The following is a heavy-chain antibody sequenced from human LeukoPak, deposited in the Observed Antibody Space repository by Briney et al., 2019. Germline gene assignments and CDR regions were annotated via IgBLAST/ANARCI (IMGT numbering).Heavy chain of an antibody. D-gene: IGHD5-18*01. J-gene: IGHJ4*02. CDR2: IYYSGST. Sequence: SETLSLTCTVSGGSISSSSYYWGWIRQPPGKGLEWIGSIYYSGSTYYNPSLKSRVTISVDTSKNQFSLKLSSVTAADTAVYYCARTNTAMVSDYWGQGTLVTVSS. V-gene: IGHV4-39*01. CDR3: ARTNTAMVSDY. CDR1: GGSISSSSYY.